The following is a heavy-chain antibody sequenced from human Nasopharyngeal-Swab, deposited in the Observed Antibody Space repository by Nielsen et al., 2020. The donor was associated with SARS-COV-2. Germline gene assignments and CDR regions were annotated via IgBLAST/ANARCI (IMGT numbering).Heavy chain of an antibody. CDR3: AKVSWEWELLRWYFDY. CDR1: GFTFSSYA. CDR2: ISGSGGST. Sequence: GASLKISCAASGFTFSSYAMSWVRQAPGKGLEWVSAISGSGGSTYYADSVKGQFTISRDNSKNTLYLQMNSLRAEDTAVYYCAKVSWEWELLRWYFDYWGQGTLVTVSS. J-gene: IGHJ4*02. V-gene: IGHV3-23*01. D-gene: IGHD1-26*01.